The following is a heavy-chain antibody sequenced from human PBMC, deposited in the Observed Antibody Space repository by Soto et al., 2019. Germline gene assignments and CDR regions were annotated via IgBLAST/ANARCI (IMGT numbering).Heavy chain of an antibody. CDR3: ARGYYDSSGYYWVFDY. CDR1: GFTFSSYS. V-gene: IGHV3-48*01. Sequence: LRLSCAASGFTFSSYSMNWVRQAPGKGLEWVSYISSSSSTIYYADSVKGRFTISRDNAKNSLYLQMNSLRAEDTAVYYCARGYYDSSGYYWVFDYWGQGTLVTVSS. CDR2: ISSSSSTI. D-gene: IGHD3-22*01. J-gene: IGHJ4*02.